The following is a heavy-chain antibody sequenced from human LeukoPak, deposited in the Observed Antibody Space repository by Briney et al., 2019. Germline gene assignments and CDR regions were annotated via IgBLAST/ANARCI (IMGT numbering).Heavy chain of an antibody. V-gene: IGHV3-7*03. J-gene: IGHJ6*02. Sequence: PGGSLRLSCAASGFLLSNHWMTWVRQAPGKGPEWVANMNKDGSEKYYVDSVKGRFTISRDTAKNSLYLQMNNLRAEDTALHYCARNNDMDVWGQGTTVIVSS. D-gene: IGHD1/OR15-1a*01. CDR3: ARNNDMDV. CDR2: MNKDGSEK. CDR1: GFLLSNHW.